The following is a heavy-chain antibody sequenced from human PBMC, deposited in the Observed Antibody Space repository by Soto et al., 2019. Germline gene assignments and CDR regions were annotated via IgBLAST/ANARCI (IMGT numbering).Heavy chain of an antibody. D-gene: IGHD4-17*01. CDR1: GFTFNNYA. CDR2: ISGRGGNT. CDR3: EKPSHSGDYAGSFDS. Sequence: PGGSLRLSCAASGFTFNNYAINWVRQVPGKGLEWVSGISGRGGNTFYADSMKGRFTISRDNSKSTVYLQMTNLRVEDTAIYYCEKPSHSGDYAGSFDSWGQGTLVTVYS. V-gene: IGHV3-23*01. J-gene: IGHJ4*02.